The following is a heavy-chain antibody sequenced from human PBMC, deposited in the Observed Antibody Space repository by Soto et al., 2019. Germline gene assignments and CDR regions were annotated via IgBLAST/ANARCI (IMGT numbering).Heavy chain of an antibody. CDR3: ARGAVAGLWFDP. J-gene: IGHJ5*02. Sequence: SETLSLTCTVSGGSISSGGYYWSWIRQHPGKGLEWIGYIYYSGSTYYNPSLKSRVTISVDTSKNQFSLKLSSVTAADTAVYYCARGAVAGLWFDPWGQGTLVTVSS. CDR1: GGSISSGGYY. D-gene: IGHD6-19*01. CDR2: IYYSGST. V-gene: IGHV4-31*03.